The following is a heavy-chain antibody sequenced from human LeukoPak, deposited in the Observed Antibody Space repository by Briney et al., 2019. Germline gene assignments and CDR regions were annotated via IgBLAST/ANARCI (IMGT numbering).Heavy chain of an antibody. Sequence: GGSLRLSCAASGFTFSSYSMSWVRQAPGKGLEWVSAISGSGGSTYYADSVKGRFTISRDNSKNTLYLQMNSLRAEDTAVYYCARDSGHDSSGYADAFDIWGQGTMVTVSS. CDR3: ARDSGHDSSGYADAFDI. V-gene: IGHV3-23*01. CDR2: ISGSGGST. CDR1: GFTFSSYS. J-gene: IGHJ3*02. D-gene: IGHD3-22*01.